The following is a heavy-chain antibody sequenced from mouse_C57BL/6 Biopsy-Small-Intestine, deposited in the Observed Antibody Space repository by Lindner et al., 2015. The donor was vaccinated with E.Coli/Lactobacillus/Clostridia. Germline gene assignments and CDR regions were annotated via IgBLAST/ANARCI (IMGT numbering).Heavy chain of an antibody. J-gene: IGHJ4*01. V-gene: IGHV5-17*01. CDR3: ARRGREYYAMDY. CDR1: GFTFSDYG. CDR2: ISSDSNTI. Sequence: VQLQESGGGLVKPGGSLKLSCAASGFTFSDYGIHWVRQAPEKGLEWVAHISSDSNTIYYADTVKGRFTISRDNAKRTLFLQMTSLRSEDTAMYYCARRGREYYAMDYWGQGTSVTVSS.